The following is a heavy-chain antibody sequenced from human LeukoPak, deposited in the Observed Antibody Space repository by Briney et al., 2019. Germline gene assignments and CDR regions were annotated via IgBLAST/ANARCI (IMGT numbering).Heavy chain of an antibody. CDR1: GFTFSSYA. CDR3: ARAREGIAARRAFDI. V-gene: IGHV3-64*01. D-gene: IGHD6-6*01. CDR2: ISSNGGST. Sequence: PGGSLRLSCAASGFTFSSYAMHWVRQAPGKGLEYVSAISSNGGSTYYANSVKGRFTISRDNSKNTLYLQMGSLGAEDMAVYYCARAREGIAARRAFDIWGQGTMVTVSS. J-gene: IGHJ3*02.